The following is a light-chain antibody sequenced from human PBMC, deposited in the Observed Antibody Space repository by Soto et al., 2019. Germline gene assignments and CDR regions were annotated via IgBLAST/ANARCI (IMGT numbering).Light chain of an antibody. CDR1: GSDVGAYNY. CDR3: SSYTSSSTPVV. V-gene: IGLV2-14*01. Sequence: QSALTQPASVSGSPGQSITISCTGSGSDVGAYNYVSWYQQHPGKAPKLLIFEVTTRPSGVSDRFSGSKSGNTASLTISSLQAEDKADYYCSSYTSSSTPVVFGGGTKLTVL. CDR2: EVT. J-gene: IGLJ2*01.